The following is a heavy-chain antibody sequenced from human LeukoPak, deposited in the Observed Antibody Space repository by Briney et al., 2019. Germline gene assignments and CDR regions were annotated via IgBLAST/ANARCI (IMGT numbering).Heavy chain of an antibody. CDR1: GGSISSSSYY. V-gene: IGHV4-39*01. D-gene: IGHD3-22*01. Sequence: PSETLSLTCTVPGGSISSSSYYSGWIRQPPGKGLEWIGSIYYSGSTYYNPSLKSRVTISVDTSKNQFSLKLSSVTAADTAVYYCARHPNYYDSSGSYMDVWGKGTTVTVSS. CDR3: ARHPNYYDSSGSYMDV. CDR2: IYYSGST. J-gene: IGHJ6*03.